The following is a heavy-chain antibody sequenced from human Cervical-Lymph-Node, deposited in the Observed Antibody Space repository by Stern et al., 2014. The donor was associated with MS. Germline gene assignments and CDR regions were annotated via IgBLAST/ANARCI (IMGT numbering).Heavy chain of an antibody. CDR1: GGTFNTNV. D-gene: IGHD6-6*01. J-gene: IGHJ4*02. Sequence: VQLVQSGAEVKKPGSSVKVSCKASGGTFNTNVISWVRQAPGQGLEWLGGIIPIFGTALYAQKFQRRVTITANESTRPVYMEMSSLRSENTAVYYWARAAYSTSSYNYWGQGTLVIVSS. V-gene: IGHV1-69*01. CDR2: IIPIFGTA. CDR3: ARAAYSTSSYNY.